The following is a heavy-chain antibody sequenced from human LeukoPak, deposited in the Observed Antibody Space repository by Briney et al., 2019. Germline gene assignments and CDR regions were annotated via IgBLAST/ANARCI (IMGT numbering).Heavy chain of an antibody. D-gene: IGHD3-10*01. CDR1: GFTFSDYY. Sequence: SGGSLRLSCAASGFTFSDYYMSWIRQAPGKGLEWVSYIGGSSNYINYADSVKGRFTISRDNAKNSLYLQMNSLRAEDTAVYYCATGSQIREADYWGQGTLVTVSS. CDR2: IGGSSNYI. CDR3: ATGSQIREADY. J-gene: IGHJ4*02. V-gene: IGHV3-11*03.